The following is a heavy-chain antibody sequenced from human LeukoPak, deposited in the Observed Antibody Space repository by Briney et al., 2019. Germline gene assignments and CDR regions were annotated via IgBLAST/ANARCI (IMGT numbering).Heavy chain of an antibody. CDR3: ANAAVVVPAAIDQ. CDR1: GFTFSSYS. CDR2: ISGSGGST. V-gene: IGHV3-23*01. J-gene: IGHJ4*02. Sequence: GGSLRLSCAASGFTFSSYSMSWVRQAPGKGLEWVSAISGSGGSTDYADSVKGRFTISRDNSKKTLYLHMNSLRAEVTAVYYCANAAVVVPAAIDQWGEGTLVRVFS. D-gene: IGHD2-2*02.